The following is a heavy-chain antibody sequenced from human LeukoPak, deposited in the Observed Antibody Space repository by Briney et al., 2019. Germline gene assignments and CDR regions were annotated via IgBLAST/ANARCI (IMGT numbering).Heavy chain of an antibody. D-gene: IGHD4-17*01. J-gene: IGHJ4*02. CDR3: SQAQTRQTTPYYFDY. CDR2: ISWNSGSI. V-gene: IGHV3-9*01. CDR1: GFTFDDYA. Sequence: PGGSLRLSCAASGFTFDDYAMHWVRQAPGEGLGWVSGISWNSGSIGYADSVKGRFTISRDNAKNSLYLQMNSLRAEYTALYDCSQAQTRQTTPYYFDYWGQGTQVNVYS.